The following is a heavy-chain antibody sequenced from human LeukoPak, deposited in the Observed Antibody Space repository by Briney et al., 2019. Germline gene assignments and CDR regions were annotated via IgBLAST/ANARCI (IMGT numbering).Heavy chain of an antibody. CDR3: AKYGSGTYYNGLY. Sequence: GGSLRLSCAASGFTFSSYAMSWVRQAPGKGLHWASTISVSGGSTYYADSVKGRFTISRDTSKSTLYLQMNSLRDEDTAVYYCAKYGSGTYYNGLYWGQGTLVTVSS. CDR1: GFTFSSYA. V-gene: IGHV3-23*01. CDR2: ISVSGGST. J-gene: IGHJ4*02. D-gene: IGHD3-10*01.